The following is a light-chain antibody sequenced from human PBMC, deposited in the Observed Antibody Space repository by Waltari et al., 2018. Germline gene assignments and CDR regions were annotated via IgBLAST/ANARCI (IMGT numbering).Light chain of an antibody. CDR1: SLGGQF. CDR3: QTWDSTTTWI. J-gene: IGLJ2*01. Sequence: SYELTQPPSVSVSPGQPAHITCPAYSLGGQFVCWYQQKPGQSPVVVIYENDQRPSGVPERFSGSNSGDTATLTISGTQAMDEADYYCQTWDSTTTWIFGGGTKLTVL. CDR2: END. V-gene: IGLV3-1*01.